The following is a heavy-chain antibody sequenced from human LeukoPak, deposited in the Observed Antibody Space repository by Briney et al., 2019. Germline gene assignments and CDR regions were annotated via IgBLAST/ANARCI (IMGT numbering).Heavy chain of an antibody. CDR3: AKDISAFWSGYYDRSSPRYYFVY. J-gene: IGHJ4*02. CDR2: ISWNSGSI. CDR1: GFTFDDYA. D-gene: IGHD3-3*01. V-gene: IGHV3-9*01. Sequence: GGSLRLSCAASGFTFDDYAMHWVRQAPGKGLEWVSGISWNSGSIGYADSVKGRFTISRDNAKNSLYLQMNSLRAEDTALYYCAKDISAFWSGYYDRSSPRYYFVYWGQGTLVTVSS.